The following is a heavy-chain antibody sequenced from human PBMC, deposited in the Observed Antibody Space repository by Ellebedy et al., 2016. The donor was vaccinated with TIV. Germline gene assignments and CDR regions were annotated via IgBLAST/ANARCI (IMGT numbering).Heavy chain of an antibody. J-gene: IGHJ6*02. CDR1: GFTFDDYA. CDR2: ISWNSGSI. CDR3: AKDIGGWELHGKGGDYYYGMDV. Sequence: PGGSLRLSCAASGFTFDDYAMHWVRQAPGKGLEWVSGISWNSGSIGYADSVKGRFTISRDNAKNSLYLQMNSLRAEDTALYYCAKDIGGWELHGKGGDYYYGMDVWGQGTTVTVSS. D-gene: IGHD1-26*01. V-gene: IGHV3-9*01.